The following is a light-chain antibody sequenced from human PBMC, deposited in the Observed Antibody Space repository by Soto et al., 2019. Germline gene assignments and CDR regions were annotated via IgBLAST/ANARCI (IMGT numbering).Light chain of an antibody. CDR1: QSVSSSY. CDR2: GAS. Sequence: EIVLTQSPGTLSLSPGERATLSCRASQSVSSSYLAWYQQNLGQAPRLLIYGASSRATGIPDRFSGSGSGTDFTLTSTGLEPEDVAVYYCQPYGNSPFTFGPGTKVDIK. J-gene: IGKJ3*01. CDR3: QPYGNSPFT. V-gene: IGKV3-20*01.